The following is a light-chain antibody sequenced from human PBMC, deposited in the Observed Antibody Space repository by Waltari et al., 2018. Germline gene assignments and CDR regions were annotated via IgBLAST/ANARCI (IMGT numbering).Light chain of an antibody. Sequence: QSALTQPRSVSGSPGQSVTISCTGTRSDIGGHNDVSWYQQHPVKAPKVMIYDVSKRPSGVPDRLSGSKSDSTASLTISGLQADDEADYDCCAYAGSYILLFGGGTKLTVL. CDR3: CAYAGSYILL. J-gene: IGLJ3*02. V-gene: IGLV2-11*01. CDR2: DVS. CDR1: RSDIGGHND.